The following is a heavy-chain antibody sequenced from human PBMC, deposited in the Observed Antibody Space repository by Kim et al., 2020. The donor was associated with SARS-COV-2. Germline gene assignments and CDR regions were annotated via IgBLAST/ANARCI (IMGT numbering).Heavy chain of an antibody. CDR2: INAGNGNT. Sequence: ASVKVSCKASGYTFTSYAMHWVRQAPGQRLEWMGWINAGNGNTKYSQKFQGRVTITRDTSASTAYMELSSLRSEDTAVYYCARPPNCSGGSCYWFDPWGQGTLVTVSS. CDR3: ARPPNCSGGSCYWFDP. D-gene: IGHD2-15*01. CDR1: GYTFTSYA. V-gene: IGHV1-3*01. J-gene: IGHJ5*02.